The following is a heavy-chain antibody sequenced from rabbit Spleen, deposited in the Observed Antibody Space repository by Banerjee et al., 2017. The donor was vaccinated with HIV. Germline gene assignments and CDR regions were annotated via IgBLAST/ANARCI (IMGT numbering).Heavy chain of an antibody. D-gene: IGHD4-1*01. J-gene: IGHJ4*01. V-gene: IGHV1S40*01. CDR2: IDTGDGDT. Sequence: QTLEESGGDLVKPGASLTLTCTASGFSFSGIFYMCWVRQAPGKGLEWIACIDTGDGDTYFANWAKGRFTISKTSSTTVTLQMTSLTAADTATYFCAREANSGWGVVLYYFNLWGQGTLVTVS. CDR1: GFSFSGIFY. CDR3: AREANSGWGVVLYYFNL.